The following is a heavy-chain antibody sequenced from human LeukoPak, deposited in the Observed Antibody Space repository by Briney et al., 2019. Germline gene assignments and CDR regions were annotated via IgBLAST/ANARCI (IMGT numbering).Heavy chain of an antibody. V-gene: IGHV4-39*07. CDR2: IYFSGST. Sequence: SETLSLTCTVSGGSISSSSYYWGWIRQPPGKGLEWIGSIYFSGSTYYNPSLKSRVTISVDTSKNQFSLKLSSVTAADTAVYYCARRRGDSSIWGQGTMVTVSS. CDR3: ARRRGDSSI. D-gene: IGHD4-17*01. J-gene: IGHJ3*02. CDR1: GGSISSSSYY.